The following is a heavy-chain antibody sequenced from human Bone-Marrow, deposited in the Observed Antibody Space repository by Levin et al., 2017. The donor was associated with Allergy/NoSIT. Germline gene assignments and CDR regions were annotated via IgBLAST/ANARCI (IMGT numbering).Heavy chain of an antibody. Sequence: SETLSLTCTVSNASISTGGYHWSWIRHLPGTGLEWMGYIYFTGKTYYNPSLTSRISISVDTSQNQFSLKLTSATAADTAVYYCASAPGTGDFFFDAWGQGTLVTVSS. J-gene: IGHJ4*02. CDR2: IYFTGKT. CDR1: NASISTGGYH. V-gene: IGHV4-31*03. CDR3: ASAPGTGDFFFDA. D-gene: IGHD4-17*01.